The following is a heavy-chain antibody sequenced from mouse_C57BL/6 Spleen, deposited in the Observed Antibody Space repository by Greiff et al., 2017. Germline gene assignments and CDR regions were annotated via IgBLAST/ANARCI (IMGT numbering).Heavy chain of an antibody. D-gene: IGHD2-12*01. CDR2: INPNNGGT. V-gene: IGHV1-26*01. CDR3: ARSGRRGFDY. CDR1: GYTFTDYY. Sequence: EVQLQQSGPELVKPGASVKISCKASGYTFTDYYMNWVKQSHGKSLEWIGDINPNNGGTSYNQKFKGKATLTVDKSSSTAYMELRSLTSEDSAVYYCARSGRRGFDYWGQGTTLTVSS. J-gene: IGHJ2*01.